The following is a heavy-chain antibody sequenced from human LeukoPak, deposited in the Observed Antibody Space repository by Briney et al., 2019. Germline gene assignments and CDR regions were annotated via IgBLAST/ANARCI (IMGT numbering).Heavy chain of an antibody. CDR1: GGSISSGGYY. J-gene: IGHJ4*02. D-gene: IGHD1-26*01. CDR3: ARDRIVGAYGYFDY. Sequence: SETLSLTCTVSGGSISSGGYYWSWIRQPPGKGLEWIGCIYHSGSTYYNPSLKSRVTISVDRSKNQFSLKLSSVTAADTAVYYCARDRIVGAYGYFDYWGQGTLVTVSS. CDR2: IYHSGST. V-gene: IGHV4-30-2*01.